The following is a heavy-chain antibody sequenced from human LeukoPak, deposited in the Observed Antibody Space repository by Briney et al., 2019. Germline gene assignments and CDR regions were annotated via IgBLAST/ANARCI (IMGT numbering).Heavy chain of an antibody. J-gene: IGHJ4*02. Sequence: ASVKVSCKASGGTFSSYAISWVRQAPGQGLEWMGWINPNSGGTNYAQKFQGRVTMTRDTSISTAYMELSRLRSDDTAVYYCARASRFGELNYWGQGTLVTVSS. CDR3: ARASRFGELNY. V-gene: IGHV1-2*02. CDR1: GGTFSSYA. CDR2: INPNSGGT. D-gene: IGHD3-10*01.